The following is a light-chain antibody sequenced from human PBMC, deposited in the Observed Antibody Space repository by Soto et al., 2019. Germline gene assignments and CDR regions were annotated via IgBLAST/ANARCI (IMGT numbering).Light chain of an antibody. J-gene: IGKJ3*01. CDR3: QQSYSTPHT. Sequence: DIQRTQSPSSLSASVGDRVTITCRASQSSSSYLNWYQQKPGKAPKLLIYAASSLQSGVPSRFSGSGSGTEFNLTISSLQPEDFATYYCQQSYSTPHTFGHGTNVDI. CDR1: QSSSSY. CDR2: AAS. V-gene: IGKV1-39*01.